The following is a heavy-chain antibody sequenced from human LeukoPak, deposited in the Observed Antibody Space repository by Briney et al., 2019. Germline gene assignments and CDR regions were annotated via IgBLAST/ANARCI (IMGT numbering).Heavy chain of an antibody. Sequence: GRSLRLSCAASGSTFSSYAMSWVRQAPGKGLEWVSAISGSGSNTYYADSVKGRFTISRDNSKNTLYLQVNSLRAEDTAIYYCAKGRIGYNKPIDYWGQGTLVTVSS. V-gene: IGHV3-23*01. J-gene: IGHJ4*02. CDR3: AKGRIGYNKPIDY. D-gene: IGHD5-24*01. CDR2: ISGSGSNT. CDR1: GSTFSSYA.